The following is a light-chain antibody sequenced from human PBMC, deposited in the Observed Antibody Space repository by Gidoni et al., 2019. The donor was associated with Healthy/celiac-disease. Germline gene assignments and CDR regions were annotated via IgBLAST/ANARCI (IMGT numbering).Light chain of an antibody. CDR2: GAS. V-gene: IGKV3-15*01. J-gene: IGKJ3*01. CDR1: QSVSSN. CDR3: QQYNNWPET. Sequence: EIVMTQSPATLSVSPGERATLSCRASQSVSSNLAWYQQKPGQAPRLLIYGASTRATGIPARFSGSGYGTEFTLTISSLQSEDFAVYYGQQYNNWPETFGPGTKVDIK.